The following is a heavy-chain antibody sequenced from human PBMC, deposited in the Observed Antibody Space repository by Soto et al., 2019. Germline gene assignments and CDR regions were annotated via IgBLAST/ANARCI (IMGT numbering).Heavy chain of an antibody. CDR1: GYTFTGNY. CDR3: VREGVGQTSGGFDA. CDR2: IHPHSGAT. V-gene: IGHV1-2*04. D-gene: IGHD1-26*01. Sequence: QVQLVQSGAEAKKPGASVKAACEAPGYTFTGNYIHWVRPAPGQGREWMGWIHPHSGATKYAQKFQGWVTMTRDTSISTAYLDLSSLKSNDTAVYYCVREGVGQTSGGFDAWGQGTLVTVSS. J-gene: IGHJ5*02.